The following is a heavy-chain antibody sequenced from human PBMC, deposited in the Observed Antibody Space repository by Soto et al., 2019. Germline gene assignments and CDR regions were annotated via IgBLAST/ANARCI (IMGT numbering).Heavy chain of an antibody. CDR3: ARGGSGSYYLYYYYGMDV. D-gene: IGHD1-26*01. J-gene: IGHJ6*02. Sequence: QVQLVQSGAEVKKPGASVKVSCKASGYTFTSYYMHWVRQAPGQGLEWMGIINPSGGSTSYAQKFQGRVTMTRDTSTSTGYMELSSLRSEDTAVYYCARGGSGSYYLYYYYGMDVWGQGTTVTVSS. V-gene: IGHV1-46*01. CDR2: INPSGGST. CDR1: GYTFTSYY.